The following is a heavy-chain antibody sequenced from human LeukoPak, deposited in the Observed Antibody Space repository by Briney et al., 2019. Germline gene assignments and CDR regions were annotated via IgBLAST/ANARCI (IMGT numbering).Heavy chain of an antibody. CDR1: GFTLIGYS. V-gene: IGHV3-21*04. Sequence: GGSLRLSCAASGFTLIGYSMNWVRQAPGKGLEWISSISGSTTDRYYADSVKGRFTISRDNAKNSLYLQMNSLRAEDTAVYYCAKEDGSGTGGFDYWGQGTLVTVSS. J-gene: IGHJ4*02. CDR2: ISGSTTDR. D-gene: IGHD3-10*01. CDR3: AKEDGSGTGGFDY.